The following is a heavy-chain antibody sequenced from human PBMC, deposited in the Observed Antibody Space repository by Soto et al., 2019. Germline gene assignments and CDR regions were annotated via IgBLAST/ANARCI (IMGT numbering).Heavy chain of an antibody. D-gene: IGHD1-26*01. CDR3: ARWEQPLFDY. CDR2: ISSDGNHK. V-gene: IGHV3-30-3*01. J-gene: IGHJ4*02. CDR1: GLNVSAYT. Sequence: QVKLVESGGGVVQPGRSLRLSCAASGLNVSAYTMHWVRQAPCKGLEWVAVISSDGNHKYYTDSVKGRFTISRDTSTNTLYLQMNSLRAEDTAVYYCARWEQPLFDYWGQGTLATVSS.